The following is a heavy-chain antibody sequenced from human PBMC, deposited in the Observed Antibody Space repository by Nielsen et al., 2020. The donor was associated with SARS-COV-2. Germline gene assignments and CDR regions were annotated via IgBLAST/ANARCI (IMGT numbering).Heavy chain of an antibody. J-gene: IGHJ6*02. CDR3: AREAAGAYYGMDV. Sequence: SVKVSCKASGGTFSSYAISWVRQAPGQGLEWMGGIIPIFGTANYAQKFQGRVTITADESTSTAYMELSSLRSEDTAVYYCAREAAGAYYGMDVWGQGTTVTVSS. D-gene: IGHD6-13*01. CDR2: IIPIFGTA. CDR1: GGTFSSYA. V-gene: IGHV1-69*13.